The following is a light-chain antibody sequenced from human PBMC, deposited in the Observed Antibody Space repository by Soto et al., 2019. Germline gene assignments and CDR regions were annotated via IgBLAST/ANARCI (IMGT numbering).Light chain of an antibody. CDR2: EVS. J-gene: IGLJ2*01. CDR3: ATWDGSLPGEV. CDR1: SSDVGGYNY. V-gene: IGLV2-14*01. Sequence: QSALTQPASVSGSPGQSITISCTGTSSDVGGYNYVSWYQQQSGKAPKLMIHEVSNRPSGIPDRFSGSKSGTSGTLDITGLQTGDEADYYCATWDGSLPGEVFGGGTKLTVL.